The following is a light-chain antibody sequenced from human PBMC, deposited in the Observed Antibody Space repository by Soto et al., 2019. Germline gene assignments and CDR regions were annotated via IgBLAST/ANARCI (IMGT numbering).Light chain of an antibody. V-gene: IGLV2-14*01. CDR3: TSYSSSTFCV. CDR2: EAS. J-gene: IGLJ1*01. Sequence: QSALPQPASVSGSPGQSITISCTGTSSDVGAYNYVSWYQQHPGKAPKLMIYEASNRPSGVSHRFSGSKSGNTASLTISGLQDEDEADYYCTSYSSSTFCVFGTGTKVTVL. CDR1: SSDVGAYNY.